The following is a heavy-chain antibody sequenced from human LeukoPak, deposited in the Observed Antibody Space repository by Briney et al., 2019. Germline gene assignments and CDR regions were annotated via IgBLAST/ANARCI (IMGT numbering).Heavy chain of an antibody. D-gene: IGHD1-26*01. CDR3: AKDALVGATTAWFDP. CDR2: IRGSVCST. CDR1: AFTFSSYA. V-gene: IGHV3-23*01. J-gene: IGHJ5*02. Sequence: GGSLTLSCAASAFTFSSYAMGWVRQAPGKGREWVSAIRGSVCSTYYADSVKGRFTISRDNSKNTLYLQMNSLRAEDTAVYYCAKDALVGATTAWFDPWGQGALVTVSS.